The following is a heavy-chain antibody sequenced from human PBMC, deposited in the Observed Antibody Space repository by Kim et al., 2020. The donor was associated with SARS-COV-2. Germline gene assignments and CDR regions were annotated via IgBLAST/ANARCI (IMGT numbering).Heavy chain of an antibody. Sequence: GGSLRLSCTASGFTFGDYAMSWFRQAPGKGLEWVGFIRSKAYGGTTEYAASVKGRFTISRDDSKSIAYLQMNSLKTEDTAVYYCTSEGDYYDSSGYSYYYYYGMDVWGQGTTVTVSS. CDR1: GFTFGDYA. CDR3: TSEGDYYDSSGYSYYYYYGMDV. CDR2: IRSKAYGGTT. D-gene: IGHD3-22*01. V-gene: IGHV3-49*03. J-gene: IGHJ6*02.